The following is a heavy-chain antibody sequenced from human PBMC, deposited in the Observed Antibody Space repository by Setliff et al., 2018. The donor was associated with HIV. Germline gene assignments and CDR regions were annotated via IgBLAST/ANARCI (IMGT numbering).Heavy chain of an antibody. V-gene: IGHV4-4*09. CDR1: GGSFGRYY. CDR3: ARSPEWGGGGIDY. CDR2: VYFTGHT. Sequence: LSLTCTLSGGSFGRYYWSWIRQSAGKGLEWLGYVYFTGHTNYNPSLQSRVTFSVDTSKNQFSLRLNSLTAADTAVYYCARSPEWGGGGIDYWGQGTLVTVSS. J-gene: IGHJ4*02. D-gene: IGHD1-26*01.